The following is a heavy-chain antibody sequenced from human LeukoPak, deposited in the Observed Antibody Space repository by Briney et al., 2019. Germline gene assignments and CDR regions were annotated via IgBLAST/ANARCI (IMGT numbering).Heavy chain of an antibody. J-gene: IGHJ3*02. V-gene: IGHV7-4-1*02. CDR1: GYTVTSYG. D-gene: IGHD3-10*01. CDR3: AREGLGDKNDAFDI. CDR2: INTNTGNP. Sequence: GASVKVSCKASGYTVTSYGISWVRQAPGQGLEWMGWINTNTGNPTYAQGFTGRFVFSLDTSVSTAYLQISSLKAEDTAVYYCAREGLGDKNDAFDIWGQGTMVTVSS.